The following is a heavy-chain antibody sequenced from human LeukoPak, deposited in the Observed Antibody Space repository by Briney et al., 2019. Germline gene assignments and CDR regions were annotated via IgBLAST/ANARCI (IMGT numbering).Heavy chain of an antibody. V-gene: IGHV3-30*04. D-gene: IGHD3/OR15-3a*01. CDR1: GFTFSSYA. J-gene: IGHJ4*02. Sequence: GRSLRLSCAASGFTFSSYAMHWVRQAPGKGLQWVAVISYDGSNKYYADSVKGRFTISRDNSKNTLYLQMNSLRAEDTAVYYCARDSGFSGTQRGEYWGQGTLVTVSS. CDR2: ISYDGSNK. CDR3: ARDSGFSGTQRGEY.